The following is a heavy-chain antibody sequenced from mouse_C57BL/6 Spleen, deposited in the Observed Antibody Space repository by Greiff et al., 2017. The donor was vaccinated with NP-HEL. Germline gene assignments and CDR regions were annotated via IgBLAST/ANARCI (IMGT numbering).Heavy chain of an antibody. D-gene: IGHD1-1*01. CDR3: ARGENYYGSSPWYFDV. J-gene: IGHJ1*03. CDR1: GYTFTSYG. Sequence: QVQLQQSGAELARPGASVKLSCKASGYTFTSYGISWVKQRTGQGLEWIGEIYPRSGNTYYNEKFKGKATLTADKSSSTAYMELRSLTSEDSAVYFCARGENYYGSSPWYFDVWGTGTTVTVSS. CDR2: IYPRSGNT. V-gene: IGHV1-81*01.